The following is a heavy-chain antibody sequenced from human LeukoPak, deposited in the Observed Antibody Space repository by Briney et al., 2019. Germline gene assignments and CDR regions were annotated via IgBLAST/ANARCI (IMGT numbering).Heavy chain of an antibody. D-gene: IGHD3-3*02. CDR2: ITSSSYI. J-gene: IGHJ4*02. CDR1: GFTFSSYS. V-gene: IGHV3-21*04. Sequence: GGSLRLSCAASGFTFSSYSMNWVRQAPGKGLEWVSSITSSSYIFYADSVKGRFTISRDNAKNSLYLRMDSLRAEDTALYYCARDRLGPSFSVSHFDLWGQGTLVTVSS. CDR3: ARDRLGPSFSVSHFDL.